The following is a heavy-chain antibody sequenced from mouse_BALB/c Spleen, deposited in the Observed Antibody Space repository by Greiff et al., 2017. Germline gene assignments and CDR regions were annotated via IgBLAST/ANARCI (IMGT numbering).Heavy chain of an antibody. J-gene: IGHJ4*01. CDR1: GFTFSSYA. V-gene: IGHV5-9-3*01. Sequence: EVQGVESGGGLVKPGGSLKLSCAASGFTFSSYAMSWVRQTPEKRLEWVATISSGGSYTYYPDSVKGRFTISRDNAKNTLYLQMSSLRSEDTAMYYCARDGNLYYAMDYWGQGTSVTVSS. CDR3: ARDGNLYYAMDY. CDR2: ISSGGSYT. D-gene: IGHD2-1*01.